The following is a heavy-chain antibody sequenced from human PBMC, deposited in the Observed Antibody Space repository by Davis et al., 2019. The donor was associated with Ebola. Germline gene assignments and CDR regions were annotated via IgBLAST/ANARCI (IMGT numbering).Heavy chain of an antibody. D-gene: IGHD3-22*01. CDR1: GGSISSHY. Sequence: PSETLSLTCTVSGGSISSHYWSWIRQPPGKGLEWIGHIYYSGSTNYNPSLKSRVTISDDTSKNQFSLKLSSVTAADTAVYYCARGAPPYYYDTSGYWAEYFQHWGQGTLVTVSS. J-gene: IGHJ1*01. V-gene: IGHV4-59*11. CDR3: ARGAPPYYYDTSGYWAEYFQH. CDR2: IYYSGST.